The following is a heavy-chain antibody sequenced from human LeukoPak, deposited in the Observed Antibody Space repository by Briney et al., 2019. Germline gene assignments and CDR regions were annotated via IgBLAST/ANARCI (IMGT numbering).Heavy chain of an antibody. J-gene: IGHJ6*03. CDR1: GFTFRSYE. CDR2: ISYNGSVI. D-gene: IGHD1-26*01. CDR3: ARITGATSFYYYYYMDV. V-gene: IGHV3-48*03. Sequence: PGGSLRLSCAASGFTFRSYEINWVRQAPGKGLEWVSYISYNGSVIHYADSVKGRFTISRDNAKNSLYLQMNSLGAEDTALYHCARITGATSFYYYYYMDVWGKGTTVTISS.